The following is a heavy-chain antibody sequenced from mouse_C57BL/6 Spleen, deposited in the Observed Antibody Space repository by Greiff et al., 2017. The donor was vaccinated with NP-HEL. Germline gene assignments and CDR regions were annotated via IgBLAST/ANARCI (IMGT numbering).Heavy chain of an antibody. Sequence: VQLQESGAELVRPGASVKLSCKASGYTFTDYYINWVKQRPGQGLEWIARIYPGSGNTYYNEKFKGKATLTAEKSSSTAYMQLSSLTSEDSAVYFCARPKGLRPYDAMDYWGQGTSVTVSS. CDR1: GYTFTDYY. CDR2: IYPGSGNT. D-gene: IGHD2-4*01. V-gene: IGHV1-76*01. CDR3: ARPKGLRPYDAMDY. J-gene: IGHJ4*01.